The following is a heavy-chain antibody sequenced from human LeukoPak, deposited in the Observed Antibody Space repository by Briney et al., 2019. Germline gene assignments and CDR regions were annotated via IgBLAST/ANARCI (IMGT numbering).Heavy chain of an antibody. Sequence: GGSLRLSCAASGFTVSSNHMTWVRQAPGKGLEWVSVIYSGGSTYYTDSVKGRFIISRDNSRNTLYLQMSNLRAEDTAVYYCARAWAPAGLYFDYWGQGTLVTVSS. CDR1: GFTVSSNH. J-gene: IGHJ4*02. CDR2: IYSGGST. D-gene: IGHD6-13*01. CDR3: ARAWAPAGLYFDY. V-gene: IGHV3-53*01.